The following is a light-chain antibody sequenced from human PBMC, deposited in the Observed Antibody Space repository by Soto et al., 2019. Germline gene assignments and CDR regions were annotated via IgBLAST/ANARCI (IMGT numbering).Light chain of an antibody. CDR3: QQRSNSPPWA. J-gene: IGKJ1*01. CDR2: GAS. CDR1: QSISSY. V-gene: IGKV3-11*01. Sequence: EIVLTQPPATLSLSPGERATLSCRASQSISSYLAWYQQKPGQAPRLLIYGASNRATGIPARFSGSGSGTDFTLTISSLEPEDFAVYYCQQRSNSPPWAFGQGTKVEIK.